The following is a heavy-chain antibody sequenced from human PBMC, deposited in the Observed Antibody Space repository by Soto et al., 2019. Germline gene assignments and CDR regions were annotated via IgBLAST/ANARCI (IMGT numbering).Heavy chain of an antibody. V-gene: IGHV4-31*03. D-gene: IGHD3-3*01. J-gene: IGHJ4*02. CDR2: IYYSGST. CDR1: VSSINSSGYY. CDR3: ARVQKLFGIIKVFES. Sequence: SDTLSLTCTVTVSSINSSGYYWSFIRQHPGKGLEWIGYIYYSGSTYYNPSLKSRVSISIDTSESQFSLKVTSVTAADTALYFCARVQKLFGIIKVFESWGKGNLVTVSS.